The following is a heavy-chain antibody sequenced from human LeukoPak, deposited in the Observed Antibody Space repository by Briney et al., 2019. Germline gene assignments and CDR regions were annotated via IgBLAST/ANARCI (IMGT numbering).Heavy chain of an antibody. CDR2: IIPILGIA. V-gene: IGHV1-69*04. J-gene: IGHJ4*02. Sequence: SVTVSFKSSGGTFSSYAIGWVRQAPGQGLEWMGRIIPILGIANYAQKFQGRVTITADKSTSTAYMELSSLRSEDTAVYYCARESWYSSSFDYWGQGTLVTVSS. D-gene: IGHD6-6*01. CDR3: ARESWYSSSFDY. CDR1: GGTFSSYA.